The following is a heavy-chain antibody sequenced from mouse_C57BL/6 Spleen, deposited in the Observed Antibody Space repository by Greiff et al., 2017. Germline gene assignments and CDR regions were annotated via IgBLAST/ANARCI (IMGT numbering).Heavy chain of an antibody. CDR3: TGALDGYPYDY. CDR2: ISSGSSTI. J-gene: IGHJ2*01. CDR1: GFTFSDYG. Sequence: EVKLVESGGGLVQPGGSLKLSCAASGFTFSDYGMHWVRQAPEKGLEWVTYISSGSSTIYYADTVKGRFTISRDNAKNTLFLQMASLRSEDAAMYCCTGALDGYPYDYWGQGTTLTVSS. D-gene: IGHD2-3*01. V-gene: IGHV5-17*01.